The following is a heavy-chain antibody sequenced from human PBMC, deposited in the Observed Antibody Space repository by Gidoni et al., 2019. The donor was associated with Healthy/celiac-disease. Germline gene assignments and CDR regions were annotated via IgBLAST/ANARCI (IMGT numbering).Heavy chain of an antibody. CDR1: GFTFSSYA. Sequence: EVQLLESGGGLVQPGGSLRLSCAASGFTFSSYAMSWVRQAPGKGLEWVSAISGSGGSTYYADSVKGRFTISRDNSKNTLYLQMNSLRAEDTAVYYCAKGGYCSSTSCYTGVGRFDYWGQGTLVTVSS. D-gene: IGHD2-2*02. CDR3: AKGGYCSSTSCYTGVGRFDY. V-gene: IGHV3-23*01. J-gene: IGHJ4*02. CDR2: ISGSGGST.